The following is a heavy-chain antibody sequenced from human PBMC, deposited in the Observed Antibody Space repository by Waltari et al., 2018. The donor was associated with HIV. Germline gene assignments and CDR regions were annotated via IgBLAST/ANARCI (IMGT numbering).Heavy chain of an antibody. V-gene: IGHV3-33*01. J-gene: IGHJ3*01. Sequence: QVELVESGGGVVQPGRSMRLSCAASGFTFTRYAMHWVRQAPGKGLEWVAVIWFDGSITYYAESVKGRFTISRDNSRYKVYLQMNSLRADDTAVYYCARDRRQLVRDAFDVWGRGTKVTVSS. CDR2: IWFDGSIT. CDR3: ARDRRQLVRDAFDV. D-gene: IGHD6-13*01. CDR1: GFTFTRYA.